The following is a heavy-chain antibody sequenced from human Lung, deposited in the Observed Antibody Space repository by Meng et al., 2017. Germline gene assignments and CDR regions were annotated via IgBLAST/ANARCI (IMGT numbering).Heavy chain of an antibody. J-gene: IGHJ4*02. Sequence: QVKLKQWGAGLLKPSETLSLTCVVPGGSFSDYYWSWIRQPPGKGLEWIGEINHSGSTNYNPSLESRATISVDTSQNNLSLKLSSVTAADSAVYYCARGPTTMAHDFDYWGQGTLVTVSS. V-gene: IGHV4-34*01. CDR3: ARGPTTMAHDFDY. CDR1: GGSFSDYY. CDR2: INHSGST. D-gene: IGHD4-11*01.